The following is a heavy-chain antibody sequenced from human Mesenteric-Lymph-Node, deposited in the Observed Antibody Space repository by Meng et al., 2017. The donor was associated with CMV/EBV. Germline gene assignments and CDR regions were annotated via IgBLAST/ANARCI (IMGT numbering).Heavy chain of an antibody. CDR2: IYYSGST. CDR1: GGSISSSSYY. J-gene: IGHJ5*02. V-gene: IGHV4-39*07. D-gene: IGHD6-19*01. Sequence: SETLSLTCTVSGGSISSSSYYWGWIRQPPGKGLEWIGSIYYSGSTYYNPSLKSRVTISVDTSKNQFSLKLSSVTAADTAVYYCARVRMYSSGWYIYPWGQGTLVTVSS. CDR3: ARVRMYSSGWYIYP.